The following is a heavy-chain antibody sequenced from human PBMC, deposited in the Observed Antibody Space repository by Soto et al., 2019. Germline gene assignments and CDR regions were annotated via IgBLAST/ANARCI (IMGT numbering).Heavy chain of an antibody. D-gene: IGHD1-26*01. CDR3: AKDLSPSSGTYYGYFDY. CDR1: GXTLSSYC. CDR2: VIGSGDST. J-gene: IGHJ4*01. V-gene: IGHV3-23*01. Sequence: GSLRLSCAASGXTLSSYCMNWVRQAPGKGLEWVSAVIGSGDSTYYADSVKGLFTISRDNSNNTLSLQMNSLRAEDTAIYYFAKDLSPSSGTYYGYFDYWGHGTLGTVSS.